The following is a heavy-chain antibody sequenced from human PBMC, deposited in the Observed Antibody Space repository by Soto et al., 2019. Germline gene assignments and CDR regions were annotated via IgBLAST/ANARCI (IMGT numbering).Heavy chain of an antibody. CDR1: GGSISSSSYF. Sequence: SETLSLTCTVSGGSISSSSYFWGWIRQPPGKGLEWIGSIYYSGSTYYNPSLKSRVTISVDTSRHQFSLKLSSVTAADTAVYYCARRVNSGSYYSPYYFDYWGQGTLVTVSS. J-gene: IGHJ4*02. D-gene: IGHD3-10*01. V-gene: IGHV4-39*01. CDR3: ARRVNSGSYYSPYYFDY. CDR2: IYYSGST.